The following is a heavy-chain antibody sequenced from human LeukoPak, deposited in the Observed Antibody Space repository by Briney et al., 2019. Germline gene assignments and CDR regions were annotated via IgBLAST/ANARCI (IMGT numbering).Heavy chain of an antibody. J-gene: IGHJ4*02. CDR2: INHSGST. CDR3: ASYIAAAGTIDY. D-gene: IGHD6-13*01. CDR1: GGSFSGYY. V-gene: IGHV4-34*01. Sequence: SETLSLTCAVYGGSFSGYYWSWIRQPPGKGLEWIGEINHSGSTNYNPSLKSRVTISVDTSKNQFSLKLSSVTAADTAVYYCASYIAAAGTIDYWGQGTLVTVSS.